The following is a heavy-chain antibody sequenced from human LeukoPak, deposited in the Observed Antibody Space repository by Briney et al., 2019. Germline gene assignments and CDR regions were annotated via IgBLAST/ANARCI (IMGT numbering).Heavy chain of an antibody. D-gene: IGHD2-15*01. Sequence: ASVKVSCKASGYTFTSYYMHWVRQAPGQGLEWMGIINPSGGSTSYAQKFQGRVTMTRDTSTSTVYMELSRLRSDDTAVYYCARDGGLYCSGGSCYAKNNWFDPWGQGTLVTVSS. J-gene: IGHJ5*02. CDR1: GYTFTSYY. CDR2: INPSGGST. CDR3: ARDGGLYCSGGSCYAKNNWFDP. V-gene: IGHV1-46*01.